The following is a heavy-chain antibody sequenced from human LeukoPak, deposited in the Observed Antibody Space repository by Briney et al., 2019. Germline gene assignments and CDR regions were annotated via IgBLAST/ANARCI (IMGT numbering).Heavy chain of an antibody. J-gene: IGHJ5*02. D-gene: IGHD4-17*01. CDR2: ISSSSSYI. CDR3: ARGLYGRVAANWFDP. Sequence: GGSLRLSCAASGFTFSSYSMNWVRQAPGKGLEWVSSISSSSSYIYYADSVKGRFTISRDNAKNSLYLQMNSPRAEDTAVYYCARGLYGRVAANWFDPWGQRTLVTVSS. V-gene: IGHV3-21*01. CDR1: GFTFSSYS.